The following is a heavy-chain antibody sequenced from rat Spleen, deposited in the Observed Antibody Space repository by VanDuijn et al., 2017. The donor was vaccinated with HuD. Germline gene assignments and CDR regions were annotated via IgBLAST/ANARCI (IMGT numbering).Heavy chain of an antibody. J-gene: IGHJ3*01. CDR3: TTYPFAY. CDR1: GFTFSNYN. CDR2: INYDSSST. Sequence: EVQLVESGGGLVQPGSSMKLSCAASGFTFSNYNMAWVRQAPTKGLAWVASINYDSSSTYYRDSVKGRFTISRDYAKSTLYLQMDSLRSEDTATYYCTTYPFAYWGQGTLVTVSS. D-gene: IGHD3-8*01. V-gene: IGHV5-20*01.